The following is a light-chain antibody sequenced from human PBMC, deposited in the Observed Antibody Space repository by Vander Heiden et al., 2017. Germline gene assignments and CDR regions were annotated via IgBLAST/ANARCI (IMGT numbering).Light chain of an antibody. Sequence: DIVMTQFPDSLAVSLGERATINCKSSQSVFFSSNNMDYLAWYQQKPGQPPKLLIYWASTREPGVPDRFSGSGSGTDFPLTISSLQAEDVAVYYCQQYYRTPITFGQGTRLEMK. CDR1: QSVFFSSNNMDY. CDR3: QQYYRTPIT. CDR2: WAS. V-gene: IGKV4-1*01. J-gene: IGKJ5*01.